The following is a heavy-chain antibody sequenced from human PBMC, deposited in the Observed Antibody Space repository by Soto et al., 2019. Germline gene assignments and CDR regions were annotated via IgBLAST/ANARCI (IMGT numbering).Heavy chain of an antibody. J-gene: IGHJ5*02. CDR1: GDSISSVNW. CDR3: ATFSGFFTISPFDA. Sequence: SETLSLTXGVSGDSISSVNWWTWVRQSPGKGLEWIGEIYHSGSTNYNPSLKSRVTMSVDKSKNQFSLHLTSVTAADTAIYYCATFSGFFTISPFDAWGQGILVTVSS. D-gene: IGHD2-8*01. CDR2: IYHSGST. V-gene: IGHV4-4*02.